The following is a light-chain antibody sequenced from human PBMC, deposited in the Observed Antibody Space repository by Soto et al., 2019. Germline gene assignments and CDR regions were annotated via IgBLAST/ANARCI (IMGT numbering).Light chain of an antibody. CDR2: DVL. CDR1: NSDVGGYNY. J-gene: IGLJ1*01. Sequence: QSALTQPRSVSGSPGQSVTISCTGTNSDVGGYNYVSWYQHHPGKAPKLMIYDVLKRPSGVPDRFSGSKSGNTASLTISGLQAEDEADYYCCSYAGSYTYVFGTGTKITV. V-gene: IGLV2-11*01. CDR3: CSYAGSYTYV.